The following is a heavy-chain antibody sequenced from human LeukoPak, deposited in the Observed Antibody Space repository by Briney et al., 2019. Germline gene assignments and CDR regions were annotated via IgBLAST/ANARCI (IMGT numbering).Heavy chain of an antibody. V-gene: IGHV3-30*02. J-gene: IGHJ4*02. Sequence: GGSLRLSCAASGFTFSSYGMHWVRQAPGKGLEWVAFIRYDGSNKYYADSVKGRFTISRDNSKNTLYLQMNSLRAEDTAVYYCAKDGRWFGELSYYFDYWGQGTLVTVSS. CDR1: GFTFSSYG. CDR3: AKDGRWFGELSYYFDY. D-gene: IGHD3-10*01. CDR2: IRYDGSNK.